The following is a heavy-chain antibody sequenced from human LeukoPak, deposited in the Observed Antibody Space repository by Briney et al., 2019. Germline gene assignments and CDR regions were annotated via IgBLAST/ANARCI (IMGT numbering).Heavy chain of an antibody. CDR2: ISAYNGNT. CDR3: ARDLVVYSGYVLAGEDAFDI. D-gene: IGHD5-12*01. J-gene: IGHJ3*02. Sequence: ASVKVSCKASGYTFTSYGISWVRQAPGQGLEWMGWISAYNGNTNYAQKLQGRVTMTTDTSTSTAYMELRSLRSDDTAVYYCARDLVVYSGYVLAGEDAFDIWGQGTMVTVSS. CDR1: GYTFTSYG. V-gene: IGHV1-18*01.